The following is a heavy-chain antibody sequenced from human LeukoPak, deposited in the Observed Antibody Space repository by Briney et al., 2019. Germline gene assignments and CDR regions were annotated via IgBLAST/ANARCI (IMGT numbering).Heavy chain of an antibody. Sequence: GGSLRLSCAASGFTFSSYSMNWVRQAPGKGLEWVSSISSSSSYIYYADSEKGRFTISRDNAKNSLYLQMNSLRAEDTAVYYCARDSATVVTTDAFDIWGQGTMVTVSS. D-gene: IGHD4-23*01. CDR3: ARDSATVVTTDAFDI. V-gene: IGHV3-21*01. J-gene: IGHJ3*02. CDR1: GFTFSSYS. CDR2: ISSSSSYI.